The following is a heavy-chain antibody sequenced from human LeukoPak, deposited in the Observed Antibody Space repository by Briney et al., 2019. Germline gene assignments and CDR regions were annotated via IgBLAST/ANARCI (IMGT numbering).Heavy chain of an antibody. Sequence: SETLSLTCTVSGGSISSYYWSWIRQPPGKGLEWIGHIYYSGSTNYNPSLKSRVTISVDTSKNQFSLKLSSVTAADTAVYYCARGGYSYGPGFDYWGQGTLVTVSS. V-gene: IGHV4-59*01. D-gene: IGHD5-18*01. CDR2: IYYSGST. CDR3: ARGGYSYGPGFDY. CDR1: GGSISSYY. J-gene: IGHJ4*02.